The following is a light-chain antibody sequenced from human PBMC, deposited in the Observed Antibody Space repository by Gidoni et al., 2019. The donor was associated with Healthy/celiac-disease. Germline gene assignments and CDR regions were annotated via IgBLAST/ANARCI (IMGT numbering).Light chain of an antibody. CDR1: KLGDKY. Sequence: SYELTQPPSVSVSPGQTASITCSGDKLGDKYACWYQQKPGQYPVLVIYQDNKRPSGIPERFSGSNSGNTATLTISGTQAMDEADYYCQAWDSSTGFGGGTKLTV. J-gene: IGLJ2*01. V-gene: IGLV3-1*01. CDR2: QDN. CDR3: QAWDSSTG.